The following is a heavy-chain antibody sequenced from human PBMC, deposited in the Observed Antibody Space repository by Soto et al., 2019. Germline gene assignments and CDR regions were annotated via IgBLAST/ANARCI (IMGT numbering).Heavy chain of an antibody. CDR3: AKGAEVVMNYYYGVDV. J-gene: IGHJ6*02. CDR1: GFTFSNYA. D-gene: IGHD3-22*01. V-gene: IGHV3-23*01. CDR2: ISGSGGIT. Sequence: GGSLRLSCAASGFTFSNYAMSWVRQAPGKGLEWVSAISGSGGITYYADSVKGRFTISRDNSKSTLYLQMNSLRAEDTAAYYCAKGAEVVMNYYYGVDVWGQGTTVTVSS.